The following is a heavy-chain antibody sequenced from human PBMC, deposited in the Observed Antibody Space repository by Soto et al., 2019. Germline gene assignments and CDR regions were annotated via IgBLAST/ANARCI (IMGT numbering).Heavy chain of an antibody. V-gene: IGHV3-48*01. CDR3: ARDPPNVHSLSLVRGVMGACDI. CDR1: GFTFSSYS. D-gene: IGHD3-10*01. J-gene: IGHJ3*02. CDR2: ISSSSSTI. Sequence: EVQLVEAGGGLVQPGGSLRLSCAASGFTFSSYSMNWVRQAPGKGLEWVSYISSSSSTIYYADSVKGRFTISRDNAKNSLYLRMTSLRAEDTAVYYCARDPPNVHSLSLVRGVMGACDIWGQGTMVTVSS.